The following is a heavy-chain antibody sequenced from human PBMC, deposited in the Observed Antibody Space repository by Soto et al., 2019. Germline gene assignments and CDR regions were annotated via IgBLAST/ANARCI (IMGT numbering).Heavy chain of an antibody. D-gene: IGHD3-22*01. J-gene: IGHJ3*02. CDR3: ARDTYYYDSSDHFSADAFDI. CDR2: ISNDGSST. V-gene: IGHV3-74*01. CDR1: GFTSSSYW. Sequence: EVQLVESGGGLVQPGGSLSLSCAASGFTSSSYWIHWVRQAPGKGLVWVSRISNDGSSTNYADSVKGRFTISRDNAKNTVYLQMNSLRAEETAVYYCARDTYYYDSSDHFSADAFDIWGQGTMVTVSS.